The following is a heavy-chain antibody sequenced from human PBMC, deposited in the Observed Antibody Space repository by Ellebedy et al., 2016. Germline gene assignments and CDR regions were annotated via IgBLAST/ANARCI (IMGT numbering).Heavy chain of an antibody. Sequence: GGSLRLXXAASGLTFSNFFMSWVRQAPGKGLEWVATISANGDKRDFADSVQGRFTISRDNSRNTLHLQMNNLRGEDTAVYYCRQGHYADYWGQGTLVTVSS. CDR2: ISANGDKR. CDR3: RQGHYADY. J-gene: IGHJ4*02. CDR1: GLTFSNFF. V-gene: IGHV3-23*01.